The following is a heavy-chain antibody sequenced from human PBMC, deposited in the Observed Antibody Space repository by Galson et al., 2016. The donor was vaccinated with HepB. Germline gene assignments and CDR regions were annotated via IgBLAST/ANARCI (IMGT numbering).Heavy chain of an antibody. CDR1: GFTFHDYA. CDR3: TRDFFDTTGYYSPYYFDY. Sequence: SLRLSCAASGFTFHDYAMSWFRQAPGKGLEWVGFIRSEGYGGTTEYAASVKGRFTISRDDSKTIAYLQMSSLKTEDTAVYFCTRDFFDTTGYYSPYYFDYWGQGTLVTVSS. D-gene: IGHD3-22*01. CDR2: IRSEGYGGTT. V-gene: IGHV3-49*03. J-gene: IGHJ4*02.